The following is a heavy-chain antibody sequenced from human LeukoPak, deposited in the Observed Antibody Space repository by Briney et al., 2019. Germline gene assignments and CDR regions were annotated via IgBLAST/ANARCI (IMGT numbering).Heavy chain of an antibody. CDR1: GYTFTSYG. J-gene: IGHJ3*02. Sequence: ASVKVSCKASGYTFTSYGISWVRQAPGQRLEWMGWINAGNGKTKYSQKFQGRVTITRDTSTSTAYMELSSLRSEDTAVYYCARLLTDFWSGYAFDIWGQGTMVTVSS. CDR2: INAGNGKT. V-gene: IGHV1-3*01. D-gene: IGHD3-3*01. CDR3: ARLLTDFWSGYAFDI.